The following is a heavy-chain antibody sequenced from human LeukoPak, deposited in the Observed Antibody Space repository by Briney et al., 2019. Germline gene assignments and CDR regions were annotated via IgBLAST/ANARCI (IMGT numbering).Heavy chain of an antibody. Sequence: GGSLRLSRAASGFTFSNYWMHWVRQDPGKGLEWVSSISSSSSYIYYADSVKGRFTISRDNAKNSLYLQMNSLRAEDTAVYYCAELGITMIGGVWGKGTTVTISS. CDR3: AELGITMIGGV. V-gene: IGHV3-21*01. CDR1: GFTFSNYW. J-gene: IGHJ6*04. CDR2: ISSSSSYI. D-gene: IGHD3-10*02.